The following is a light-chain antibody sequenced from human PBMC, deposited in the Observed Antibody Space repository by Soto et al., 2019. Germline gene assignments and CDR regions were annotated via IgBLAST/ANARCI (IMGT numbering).Light chain of an antibody. CDR2: EVS. CDR3: CSYAGSSTPYV. Sequence: QSVLTQPASVSGSPGQSITISCTGTSSDVGSYNLVSWYQQHPGKAPKLMIYEVSKRPSGVSNRFSGSKSGNTASLTISGLQAEEEADYYCCSYAGSSTPYVFGPGTKVTVL. J-gene: IGLJ1*01. V-gene: IGLV2-23*02. CDR1: SSDVGSYNL.